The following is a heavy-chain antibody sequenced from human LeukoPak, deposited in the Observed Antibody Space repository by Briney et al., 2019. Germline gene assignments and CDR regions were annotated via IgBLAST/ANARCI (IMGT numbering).Heavy chain of an antibody. J-gene: IGHJ6*03. D-gene: IGHD3-16*01. Sequence: SETLSLTCTVSGGSIRSSNYYWGWIRQPPGKGLEWIGTIFYSGNTYYNPSLKSRVTISVDTSKNQFSLKLNSVTAADTAVYYCARHPWGPYYYYYYMDVWGKGTTVIVSS. CDR2: IFYSGNT. CDR1: GGSIRSSNYY. CDR3: ARHPWGPYYYYYYMDV. V-gene: IGHV4-39*01.